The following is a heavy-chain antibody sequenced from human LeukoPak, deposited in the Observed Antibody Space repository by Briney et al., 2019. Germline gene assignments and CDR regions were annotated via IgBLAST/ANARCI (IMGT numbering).Heavy chain of an antibody. D-gene: IGHD2-15*01. Sequence: PSETLSLTCAVYGESFSGYYWVWIRQPPGKGLEWIGSIYYGGSTYYNPPLKSRVTISQDTSKNQFSLKVNTVTAADTAVYHCARRSHCTGDSCYPVWGQGTTVTVSS. CDR3: ARRSHCTGDSCYPV. J-gene: IGHJ6*02. CDR1: GESFSGYY. V-gene: IGHV4-39*01. CDR2: IYYGGST.